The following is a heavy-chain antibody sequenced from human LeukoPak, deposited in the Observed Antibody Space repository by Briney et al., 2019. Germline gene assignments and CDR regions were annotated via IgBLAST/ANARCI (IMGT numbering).Heavy chain of an antibody. CDR2: IWYDGSNK. D-gene: IGHD6-19*01. Sequence: GRSLRLSCAASGFTFSSYGMHWVRQAPGKGLEWVAVIWYDGSNKYYADSVKGRFTISRDNAKNSLYLQMNSLRAEDTAVYYCARDRGWVRRVGFDYWGQGTLVTVSS. CDR1: GFTFSSYG. V-gene: IGHV3-33*01. CDR3: ARDRGWVRRVGFDY. J-gene: IGHJ4*02.